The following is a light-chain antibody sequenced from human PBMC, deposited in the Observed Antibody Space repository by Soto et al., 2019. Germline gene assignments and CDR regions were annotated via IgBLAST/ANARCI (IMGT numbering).Light chain of an antibody. CDR2: GAS. CDR3: QQRNYWLVT. V-gene: IGKV3D-20*02. CDR1: QSVSSSY. J-gene: IGKJ5*01. Sequence: EIGLKNSLSTLSLSTGERATLSCRASQSVSSSYLAWYQQKPGQAPRLLIYGASSRATGIPDRFSGSGSGTDFTLTISSLEPEDFAVYYCQQRNYWLVTFCHVTRLEIK.